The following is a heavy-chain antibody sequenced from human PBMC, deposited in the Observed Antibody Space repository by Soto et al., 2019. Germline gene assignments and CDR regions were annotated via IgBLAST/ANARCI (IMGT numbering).Heavy chain of an antibody. CDR2: IYYSGST. J-gene: IGHJ4*02. Sequence: PAETLSLTCTVSVGSISSSSYYWFWIRQPPGKGLEWIGSIYYSGSTYYNPSLKSRVTISVDTSKNQFSLKLSSVTAADTAVYYCARHKIAAAGDFDYWGQGTLVTVSS. V-gene: IGHV4-39*01. D-gene: IGHD6-13*01. CDR1: VGSISSSSYY. CDR3: ARHKIAAAGDFDY.